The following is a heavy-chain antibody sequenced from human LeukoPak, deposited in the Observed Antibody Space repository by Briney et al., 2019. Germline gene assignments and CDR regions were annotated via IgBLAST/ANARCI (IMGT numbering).Heavy chain of an antibody. Sequence: PGGSLRLSCAASGFTFSGYSMHWVRQAPGKGPEFVSVIGGGGVTTFYADSVKDRFTISRDNSKNTLYLEMGSLRAEDMAVYYCAREGGGSGLWYYDLWGRGTLVTVSS. CDR1: GFTFSGYS. D-gene: IGHD1-26*01. CDR2: IGGGGVTT. V-gene: IGHV3-64*02. CDR3: AREGGGSGLWYYDL. J-gene: IGHJ2*01.